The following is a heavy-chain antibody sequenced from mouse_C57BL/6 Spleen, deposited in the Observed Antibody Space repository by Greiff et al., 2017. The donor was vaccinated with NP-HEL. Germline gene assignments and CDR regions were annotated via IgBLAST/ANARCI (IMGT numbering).Heavy chain of an antibody. D-gene: IGHD1-1*01. CDR2: IDPENGDT. Sequence: EVQLQQSGAELVRPGASVKLSCTASGFNIKDDYMHWVKQRPEQGLEWIGWIDPENGDTEYASKFQGKATITADTSSHTAYLQLSSLTSDDTAVYYCTAPYGSSSYYFDYWGQGTTLTVSS. V-gene: IGHV14-4*01. CDR1: GFNIKDDY. J-gene: IGHJ2*01. CDR3: TAPYGSSSYYFDY.